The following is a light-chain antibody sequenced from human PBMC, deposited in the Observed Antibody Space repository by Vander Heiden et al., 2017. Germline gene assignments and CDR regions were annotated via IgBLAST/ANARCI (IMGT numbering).Light chain of an antibody. V-gene: IGKV2-28*01. J-gene: IGKJ4*01. CDR2: LGS. CDR1: QSLLHSNGYNY. CDR3: MQALQTKVT. Sequence: DIVITQSPLSLPVTPGEPASISCRSSQSLLHSNGYNYLDWYLQKPGQSPQLLIYLGSNRASGVPDRFSGSGSGTDFTLKISRVEAEDVGVYYCMQALQTKVTFGGGTKVEIK.